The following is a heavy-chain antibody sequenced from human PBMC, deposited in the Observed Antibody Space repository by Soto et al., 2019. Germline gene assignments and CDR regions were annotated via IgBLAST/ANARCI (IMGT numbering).Heavy chain of an antibody. Sequence: SETLSLTCTVSGASISGFYWSWIRKSAGKGLEWIGRIYATGTTDYNPSLKSRVMMSVDTSKKQFSLRLRSVTAADTAVYYCVRDGTKTLRDWFDPWGQGISATVSS. CDR1: GASISGFY. J-gene: IGHJ5*02. CDR3: VRDGTKTLRDWFDP. CDR2: IYATGTT. D-gene: IGHD1-1*01. V-gene: IGHV4-4*07.